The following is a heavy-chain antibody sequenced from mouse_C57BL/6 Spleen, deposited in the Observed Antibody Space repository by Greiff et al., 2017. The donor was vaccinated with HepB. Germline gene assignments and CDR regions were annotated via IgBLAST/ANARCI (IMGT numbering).Heavy chain of an antibody. V-gene: IGHV1-5*01. CDR3: TRRGSYDYDYYFDY. J-gene: IGHJ2*01. CDR2: IYPGNRDT. D-gene: IGHD2-4*01. Sequence: VQLQQSGTVLARPGASVKMSCKTSGYTFTSYWMHWVKQRPGQGLEWIGDIYPGNRDTRYNQKFKGKAKLTAVTSASTAYMELSSLTNEDSAVYYCTRRGSYDYDYYFDYWGQGTTLTVSS. CDR1: GYTFTSYW.